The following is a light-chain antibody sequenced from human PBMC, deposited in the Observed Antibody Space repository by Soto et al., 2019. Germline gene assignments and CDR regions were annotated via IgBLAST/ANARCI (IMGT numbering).Light chain of an antibody. V-gene: IGKV1-5*01. CDR2: DAS. Sequence: DIQMTQSPSTLSASVGDRVTITCRASQTISTWLAWYQQRPGKAPKLLIYDASSLESGVPSRFSGSGSGTEFTLTISSLQPDDFASYYCQQNYSFLPSFGGGTKVEIK. J-gene: IGKJ4*01. CDR1: QTISTW. CDR3: QQNYSFLPS.